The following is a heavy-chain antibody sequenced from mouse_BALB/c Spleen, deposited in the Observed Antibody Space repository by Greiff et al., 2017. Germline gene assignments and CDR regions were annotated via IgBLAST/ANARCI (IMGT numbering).Heavy chain of an antibody. CDR3: ARNPSSMITTPLAY. D-gene: IGHD2-4*01. CDR2: IWGGGST. V-gene: IGHV2-6-4*01. CDR1: GFSLSRYS. Sequence: VMLVESGPGLVAPSQSLSITCTVSGFSLSRYSVHWVRQPPGKGLEWLGMIWGGGSTDYNSALKSRLSISKDNSKSQVFLKMNSLQTDDTAMYYCARNPSSMITTPLAYWGQGTLVTVSA. J-gene: IGHJ3*01.